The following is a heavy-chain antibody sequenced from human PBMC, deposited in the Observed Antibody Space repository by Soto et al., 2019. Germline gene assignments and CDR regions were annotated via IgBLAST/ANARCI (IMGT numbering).Heavy chain of an antibody. D-gene: IGHD6-19*01. CDR1: GGTFSRYA. CDR2: ITPMFGTA. J-gene: IGHJ2*01. V-gene: IGHV1-69*12. Sequence: QVQLVQSGAEVKKPGSSVKVSCKASGGTFSRYAISWVRQAPGQGLEWMGGITPMFGTANYAQKFQGRVTIPADESRSTVHMELRRLRSEDTAVYYCAQTLGSAVAGPGRFDLWGRGTLVIVSS. CDR3: AQTLGSAVAGPGRFDL.